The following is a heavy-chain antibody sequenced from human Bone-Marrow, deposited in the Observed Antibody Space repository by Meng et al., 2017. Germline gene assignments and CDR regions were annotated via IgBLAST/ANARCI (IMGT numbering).Heavy chain of an antibody. V-gene: IGHV4-34*01. Sequence: TRSLTGAVSGESFSGYFWSWIRQTPEKGLEWIGEINHDGSTNYNPSLKSRVTMSVDTTRKRFYLKLTSVTAADTAVYFCARDMRFYGSGSFDNWGQGTLVTVSS. CDR3: ARDMRFYGSGSFDN. J-gene: IGHJ4*02. D-gene: IGHD3-10*01. CDR2: INHDGST. CDR1: GESFSGYF.